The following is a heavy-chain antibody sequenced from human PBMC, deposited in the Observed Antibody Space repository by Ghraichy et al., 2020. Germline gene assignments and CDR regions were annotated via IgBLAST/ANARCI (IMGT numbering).Heavy chain of an antibody. J-gene: IGHJ5*02. CDR1: GGSISSGDYY. Sequence: SQTLSLTCTVSGGSISSGDYYWSWIRQPPGKGLEWIGYIYYSGSTYYNPSLKSRVTISVDTSKNQFSLKLSSVTAADTAVYYCARVERTVIANWFDPWGQGTLVTVSS. CDR2: IYYSGST. V-gene: IGHV4-30-4*01. CDR3: ARVERTVIANWFDP. D-gene: IGHD4-17*01.